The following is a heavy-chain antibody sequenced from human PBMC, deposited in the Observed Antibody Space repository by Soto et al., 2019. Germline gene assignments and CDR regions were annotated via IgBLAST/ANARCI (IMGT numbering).Heavy chain of an antibody. CDR1: GGTFSSYA. Sequence: SVKVSCKASGGTFSSYAISWVRQAPGQGLEWMGGIIPIFGTANYAQKFQGRVTITADESTSTAYMELSSLRSEDTAVYYCARGSSPANYYDSSGSLGYWGQGTLVTVSS. CDR3: ARGSSPANYYDSSGSLGY. V-gene: IGHV1-69*13. CDR2: IIPIFGTA. D-gene: IGHD3-22*01. J-gene: IGHJ4*02.